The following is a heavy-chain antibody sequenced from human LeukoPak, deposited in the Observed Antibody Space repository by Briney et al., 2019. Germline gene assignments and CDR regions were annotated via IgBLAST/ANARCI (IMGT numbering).Heavy chain of an antibody. CDR1: GFTFSNAW. V-gene: IGHV3-15*01. Sequence: GGSLRLSCAASGFTFSNAWMSWVRQAPGNGLEWVGRIKSKTDGGTTDYAAPVKGRFTISRDDSKNTLYLQMNSLKTEDTAVYYCTTVGQGYDFWSGYSSYYYYYGMDVWGQGTTVTVSS. D-gene: IGHD3-3*01. J-gene: IGHJ6*02. CDR2: IKSKTDGGTT. CDR3: TTVGQGYDFWSGYSSYYYYYGMDV.